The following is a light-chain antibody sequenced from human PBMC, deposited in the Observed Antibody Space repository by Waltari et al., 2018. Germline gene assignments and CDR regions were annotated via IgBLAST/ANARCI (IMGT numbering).Light chain of an antibody. CDR3: GSWDTNLNGWC. J-gene: IGLJ2*01. CDR1: SSNIGSNG. CDR2: NSN. V-gene: IGLV1-44*01. Sequence: QSVLNQPPSASGTPGQRVSISCSGGSSNIGSNGVNLYQQSPGSAPKVLIYNSNKRPSVVPDRFSAAKSGTAAHLAIGGLRSEDEADFYCGSWDTNLNGWCFGGGTKVTVL.